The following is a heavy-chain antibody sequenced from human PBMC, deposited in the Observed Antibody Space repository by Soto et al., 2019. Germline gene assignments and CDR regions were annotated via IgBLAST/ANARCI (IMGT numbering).Heavy chain of an antibody. CDR1: GYTFTSYA. CDR3: ARDILFDS. CDR2: INAGNGNT. J-gene: IGHJ4*02. D-gene: IGHD2-15*01. V-gene: IGHV1-3*05. Sequence: QVQLVQSGAEEKKSGASVKVSCKASGYTFTSYAMHWVRQAPGQRLEWMGWINAGNGNTKYSKKFQGRITITRDTPASTASMELSSLRSEDTAVYYCARDILFDSWGQGTLVTVSS.